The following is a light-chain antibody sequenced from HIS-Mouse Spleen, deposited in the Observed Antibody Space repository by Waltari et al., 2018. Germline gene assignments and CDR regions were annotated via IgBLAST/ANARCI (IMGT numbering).Light chain of an antibody. CDR2: EAS. V-gene: IGLV3-1*01. Sequence: SYELTQPHSVSVSPGQTARITCSGDALPKKYAYWYQQKSGQAPVLVIYEASKRPSGIPERFSGSNSGNTATLTISGTQAMDEADYYCQAWDSSYSVFGGGTKLTVL. CDR1: ALPKKY. CDR3: QAWDSSYSV. J-gene: IGLJ2*01.